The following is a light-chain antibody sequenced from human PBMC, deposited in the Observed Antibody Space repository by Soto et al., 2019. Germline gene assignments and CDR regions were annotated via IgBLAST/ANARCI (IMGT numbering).Light chain of an antibody. Sequence: QSVLTQPPSVSGAPGQKVTISCSGSNSNIGNKDVSWYQQFPGTAPKLLIYDNNRRPSGIPDRFSASKSGTLATLAITGLQTGDEADYYCGTWDSGLSVVVFGGGTKLTVL. V-gene: IGLV1-51*01. CDR3: GTWDSGLSVVV. J-gene: IGLJ2*01. CDR2: DNN. CDR1: NSNIGNKD.